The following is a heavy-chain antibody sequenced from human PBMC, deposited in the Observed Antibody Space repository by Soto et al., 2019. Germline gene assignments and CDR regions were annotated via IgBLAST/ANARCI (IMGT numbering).Heavy chain of an antibody. V-gene: IGHV1-69*04. Sequence: SVKVSCKASGGTFSSYTISWVRQAPGQGLEWMGRIIPILGIANYAQKFQGRVTITADKSTSTAYMELSSLRSEDTAVYYCAREPLEYYYDSSGYLDYWGQGTLVTVSS. CDR1: GGTFSSYT. J-gene: IGHJ4*02. CDR3: AREPLEYYYDSSGYLDY. CDR2: IIPILGIA. D-gene: IGHD3-22*01.